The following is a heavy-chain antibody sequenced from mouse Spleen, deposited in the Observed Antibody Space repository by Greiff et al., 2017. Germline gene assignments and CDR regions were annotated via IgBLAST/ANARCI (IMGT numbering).Heavy chain of an antibody. Sequence: VQLQQSGAELARPGASVKLSCKASGFTFTSYGISWVKQRTGQGLEWIGEIYPRSGNTYYNEKFKGKATLTADKSSSTAYMELRSLTSEDSAVYFCATYDYDHAMDYWGQGTSVTVSS. CDR1: GFTFTSYG. J-gene: IGHJ4*01. CDR3: ATYDYDHAMDY. V-gene: IGHV1-81*01. CDR2: IYPRSGNT. D-gene: IGHD2-4*01.